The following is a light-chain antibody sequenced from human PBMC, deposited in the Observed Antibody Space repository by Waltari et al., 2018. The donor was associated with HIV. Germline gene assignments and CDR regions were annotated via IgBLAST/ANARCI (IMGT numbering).Light chain of an antibody. CDR2: DND. V-gene: IGLV1-51*01. Sequence: QSVLTQPPSVSAAPGQRVTISCSGSNSNIEKNFVSWYQRLPGTAPKLLIYDNDVRPSGISDLFSVSKSGTSATLGITGLQTGDEATYYCGSWDSRLSGVVFGGGTRLTV. CDR1: NSNIEKNF. CDR3: GSWDSRLSGVV. J-gene: IGLJ2*01.